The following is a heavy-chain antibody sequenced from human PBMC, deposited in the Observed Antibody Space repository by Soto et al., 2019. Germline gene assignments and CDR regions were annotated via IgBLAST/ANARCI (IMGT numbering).Heavy chain of an antibody. CDR2: ISGSGGST. D-gene: IGHD2-15*01. CDR1: GFTFSSYA. V-gene: IGHV3-23*01. Sequence: PGGSLRLSCAASGFTFSSYATSWVRQAPGKGLEWVSAISGSGGSTYYADSVKGRFTISRDNSKNTLYLQMNSLRAEDTAVYYCAKGVVVVVAATDAFDIWGQGTMVTVSS. J-gene: IGHJ3*02. CDR3: AKGVVVVVAATDAFDI.